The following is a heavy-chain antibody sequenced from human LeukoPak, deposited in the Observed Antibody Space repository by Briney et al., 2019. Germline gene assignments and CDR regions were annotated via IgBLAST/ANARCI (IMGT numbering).Heavy chain of an antibody. V-gene: IGHV6-1*01. CDR2: TYYRSKWYN. J-gene: IGHJ4*02. Sequence: SQTLSLTCAISGDSVSSNSAAWNWIRQSPSRGLEWLGRTYYRSKWYNDYAVSVKSRITINPDTSKNQFSLQLNSVTPEDTAVYYCAREFVSSYYGDYHFDYWGQGTLVTVSS. CDR3: AREFVSSYYGDYHFDY. D-gene: IGHD4-17*01. CDR1: GDSVSSNSAA.